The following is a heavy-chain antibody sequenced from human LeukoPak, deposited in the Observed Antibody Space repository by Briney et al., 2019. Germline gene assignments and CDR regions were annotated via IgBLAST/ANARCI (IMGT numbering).Heavy chain of an antibody. Sequence: PSETLSLTCTVSGDSISSYYWTWIRQPAGKGLEWIGRMYISGSTDYNPSLKSRVTMSMDTPKNQFSLKLSSVTAADTAVYYCARWSMRAACFDYWGQGTLVAVSS. CDR1: GDSISSYY. J-gene: IGHJ4*02. V-gene: IGHV4-4*07. CDR2: MYISGST. D-gene: IGHD2-15*01. CDR3: ARWSMRAACFDY.